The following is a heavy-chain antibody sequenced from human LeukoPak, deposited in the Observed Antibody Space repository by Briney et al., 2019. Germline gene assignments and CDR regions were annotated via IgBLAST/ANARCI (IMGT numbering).Heavy chain of an antibody. D-gene: IGHD6-13*01. CDR1: GYTFTDYN. CDR2: IDPNSGAT. CDR3: AIRGIIASAGKDY. J-gene: IGHJ4*02. Sequence: ASVKVSCKASGYTFTDYNVHWVRQAPGQGLEWMGWIDPNSGATNYAQKFQGTVTMTRDTSISAAYLELSRLRSDDTAVYFCAIRGIIASAGKDYWGQGTLVTVSS. V-gene: IGHV1-2*02.